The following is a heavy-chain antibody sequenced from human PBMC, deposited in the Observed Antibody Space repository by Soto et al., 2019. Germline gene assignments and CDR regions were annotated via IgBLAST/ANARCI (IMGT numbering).Heavy chain of an antibody. Sequence: GGSLRLSCAASGFTFSSCAMSWVRQAPGKGLEWVSGISGSGGSTYYADSVKGRFTISRDNSKNTLYLQMNSLRAEDTAMYFCARDYYDSSGHLLAFDIWGQGTMVTVSS. CDR3: ARDYYDSSGHLLAFDI. V-gene: IGHV3-23*01. D-gene: IGHD3-22*01. CDR2: ISGSGGST. CDR1: GFTFSSCA. J-gene: IGHJ3*02.